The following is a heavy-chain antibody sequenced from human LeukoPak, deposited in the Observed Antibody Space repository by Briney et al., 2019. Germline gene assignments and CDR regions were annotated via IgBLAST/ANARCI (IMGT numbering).Heavy chain of an antibody. J-gene: IGHJ4*02. D-gene: IGHD6-13*01. CDR3: ARQGPAAGTLDY. Sequence: SETLSLTCTVSGGSISSYYWSWIRQPPGKGLEWIGYIYYSGSTNYNPSLKSRVTISVDTSKNQFSLKLSSVTAADTAVYYCARQGPAAGTLDYWGQGTLVTVSS. CDR2: IYYSGST. CDR1: GGSISSYY. V-gene: IGHV4-59*08.